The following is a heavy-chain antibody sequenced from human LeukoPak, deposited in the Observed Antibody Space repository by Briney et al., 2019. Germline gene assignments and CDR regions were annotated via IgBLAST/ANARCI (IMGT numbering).Heavy chain of an antibody. J-gene: IGHJ4*02. CDR2: ISSRSSYI. D-gene: IGHD4-17*01. V-gene: IGHV3-21*01. CDR1: GFTFSSYS. CDR3: VNGESFYGDYGFDY. Sequence: GGSLRLSCAASGFTFSSYSMNWVRQAPGKGLEWVSSISSRSSYIYYADSVKGRFTISRGNSKNTLYLQMNSLRVEDTAVFYCVNGESFYGDYGFDYWGQGTLVTVSS.